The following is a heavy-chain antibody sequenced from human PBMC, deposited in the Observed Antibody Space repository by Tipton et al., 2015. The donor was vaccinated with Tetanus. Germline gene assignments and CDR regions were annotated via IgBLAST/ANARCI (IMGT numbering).Heavy chain of an antibody. Sequence: TLSLTCGVSGGSISTGSYYWGWIRQPPGKGLEWIATIYYSGSTYYNPSLKSRVTISVDTSKNQFSLKLRPVTAADTAVYYCATSGGGHCGAKCLINFFDPWGQGTLVTVSS. V-gene: IGHV4-39*01. CDR1: GGSISTGSYY. CDR2: IYYSGST. J-gene: IGHJ5*02. D-gene: IGHD2-15*01. CDR3: ATSGGGHCGAKCLINFFDP.